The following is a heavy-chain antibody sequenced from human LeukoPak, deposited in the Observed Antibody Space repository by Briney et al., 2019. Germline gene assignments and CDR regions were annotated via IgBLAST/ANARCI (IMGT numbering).Heavy chain of an antibody. CDR1: GFTFSNYW. V-gene: IGHV3-7*01. Sequence: PGGSLRLSCAASGFTFSNYWLSWVRQAPGKGLEWVANIKQDGSETYYVDSVKGRFIVSRDNAKNSLYLHMSSLRADDTAVYYCARVGSSWYYWGQGTLVTVSS. J-gene: IGHJ4*02. CDR3: ARVGSSWYY. D-gene: IGHD6-13*01. CDR2: IKQDGSET.